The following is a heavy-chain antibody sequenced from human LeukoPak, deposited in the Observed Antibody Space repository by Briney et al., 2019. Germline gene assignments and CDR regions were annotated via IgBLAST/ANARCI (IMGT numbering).Heavy chain of an antibody. D-gene: IGHD3-10*01. J-gene: IGHJ5*02. CDR3: ARVHMVRGVIYNWFDP. CDR2: FHYTGGT. V-gene: IGHV4-59*01. Sequence: PSETLSLTCSVSGGSITSYYWSWIRQPPGKGLEWIGYFHYTGGTNYNPYLKSRVTISLDTSKNQFSLRLTSVTAADTAVYYCARVHMVRGVIYNWFDPWGQGTLVTVSS. CDR1: GGSITSYY.